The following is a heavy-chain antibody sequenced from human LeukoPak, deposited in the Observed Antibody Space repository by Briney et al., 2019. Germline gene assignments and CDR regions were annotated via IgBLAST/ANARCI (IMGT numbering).Heavy chain of an antibody. Sequence: ASVKVSCEASGYTFTSYGISWVRQAPGQGLEWMGWISAYNGNTNYAQKLQGRVTMTTDTSTSTAYMELRSLRSDDTAVYYCARSPYYDSSGYSVGFDYWGQGTLVTVSS. CDR2: ISAYNGNT. D-gene: IGHD3-22*01. CDR3: ARSPYYDSSGYSVGFDY. V-gene: IGHV1-18*01. J-gene: IGHJ4*02. CDR1: GYTFTSYG.